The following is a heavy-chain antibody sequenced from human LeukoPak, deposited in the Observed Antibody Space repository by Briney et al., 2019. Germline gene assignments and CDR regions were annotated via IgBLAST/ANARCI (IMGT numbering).Heavy chain of an antibody. Sequence: GGSLRLSCAASEFAFNNYAMSWVRQAPGKGLEWVSAISGTGTSTYYVDSVRGRFTISRDNSKNTLYLQMNSLRAEDTAVYYCAKDRRGIAAAGYFDYWGQGTLVTVPS. CDR3: AKDRRGIAAAGYFDY. D-gene: IGHD6-13*01. V-gene: IGHV3-23*01. J-gene: IGHJ4*02. CDR1: EFAFNNYA. CDR2: ISGTGTST.